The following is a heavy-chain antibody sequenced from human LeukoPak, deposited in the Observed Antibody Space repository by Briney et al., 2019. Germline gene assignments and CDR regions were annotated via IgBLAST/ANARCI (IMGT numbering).Heavy chain of an antibody. CDR3: AKTIVRSNVFDI. Sequence: GGSLRLSCVASRFSFSSHWMTWVRQAPGKGLEWVANIKEDGREKYYADSVKGRFTISRDNAKNSLYLQMNSLRGEDTAVYYCAKTIVRSNVFDIWGQGTLVTVSS. CDR1: RFSFSSHW. J-gene: IGHJ3*02. D-gene: IGHD1-26*01. CDR2: IKEDGREK. V-gene: IGHV3-7*01.